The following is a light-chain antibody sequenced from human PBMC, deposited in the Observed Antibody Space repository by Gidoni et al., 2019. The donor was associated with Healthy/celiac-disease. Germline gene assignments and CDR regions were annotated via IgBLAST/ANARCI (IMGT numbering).Light chain of an antibody. J-gene: IGLJ2*01. Sequence: QSALTQPRSVSGSPGQSVTISCTGTSSDVGGYNYVSWYQQHPGKAPKLMIYDVSKRPSGVPDRFSGSKSGNTASLTISVLQDEDEADYYCCSYAGSYTVVFGGGTKLTVL. CDR3: CSYAGSYTVV. CDR2: DVS. CDR1: SSDVGGYNY. V-gene: IGLV2-11*01.